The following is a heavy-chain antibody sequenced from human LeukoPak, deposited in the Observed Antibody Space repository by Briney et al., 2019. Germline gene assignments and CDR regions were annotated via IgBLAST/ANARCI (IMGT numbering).Heavy chain of an antibody. CDR2: IYSGGST. V-gene: IGHV3-66*01. J-gene: IGHJ4*02. CDR3: ARGKMATAYALDY. Sequence: GGSLRLSCAASGFTVSSNYMSWVRQAPGKGLEWVSVIYSGGSTYYADSVKGGFTISRDNSKNTLYLQMNSLRAEDTAVYYCARGKMATAYALDYWGQGTLVTVSS. CDR1: GFTVSSNY. D-gene: IGHD5-24*01.